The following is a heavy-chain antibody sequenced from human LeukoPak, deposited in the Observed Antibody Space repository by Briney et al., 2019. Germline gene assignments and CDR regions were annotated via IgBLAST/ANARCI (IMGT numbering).Heavy chain of an antibody. CDR1: RYTFTGYY. CDR3: ARNYGDYSSFYI. CDR2: INPNSGGT. V-gene: IGHV1-2*02. D-gene: IGHD4-17*01. J-gene: IGHJ3*02. Sequence: ASVKVSCKASRYTFTGYYIHWVRQAPGQGLEWMGWINPNSGGTHYAQKFQGRVTMTRDTSISTAYMELSRLRSCDTAVYYCARNYGDYSSFYIWGQGTIVTVSS.